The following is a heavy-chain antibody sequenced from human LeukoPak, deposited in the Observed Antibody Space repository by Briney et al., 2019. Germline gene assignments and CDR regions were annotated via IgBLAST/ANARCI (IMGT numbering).Heavy chain of an antibody. J-gene: IGHJ4*02. Sequence: GGSLRLSCAASGFTFSTYAMTWLRQAPGKGLEWVSVIYSGGSTYYADSVKGRFTISRDNSKNTLYLQMNCLRAEDTAVYYCAREDYVWGSYRSSGSDWGQGTLVTVSS. CDR1: GFTFSTYA. CDR3: AREDYVWGSYRSSGSD. V-gene: IGHV3-66*01. CDR2: IYSGGST. D-gene: IGHD3-16*02.